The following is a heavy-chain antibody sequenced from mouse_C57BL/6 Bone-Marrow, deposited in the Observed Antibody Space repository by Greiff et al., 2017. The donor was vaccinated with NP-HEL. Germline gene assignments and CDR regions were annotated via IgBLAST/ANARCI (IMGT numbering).Heavy chain of an antibody. CDR1: GFSLSTFGMG. CDR2: IWWDDDK. CDR3: ARMASYSHWYFDV. Sequence: QVTLKESGPGILQPSQTLSLTCSFSGFSLSTFGMGVGWIRQPSGKGLEWLAHIWWDDDKYYTPALKSRLTISKDSSKNQVFLKIANVDTADTATYYCARMASYSHWYFDVWGTGTTVTVSS. V-gene: IGHV8-8*01. J-gene: IGHJ1*03. D-gene: IGHD2-10*01.